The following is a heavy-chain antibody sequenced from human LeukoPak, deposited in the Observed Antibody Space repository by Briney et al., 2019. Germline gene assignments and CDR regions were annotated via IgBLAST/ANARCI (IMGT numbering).Heavy chain of an antibody. CDR2: VYYTGST. V-gene: IGHV4-39*01. CDR3: AGQEIGLRSFDP. J-gene: IGHJ5*02. Sequence: SETLSLTCTVSGGSISSALYHWGWIRQPPGKNLEWLGSVYYTGSTHNNPSLKSRVTISVDTSKNQFSLNLSSVTAADTAVYYCAGQEIGLRSFDPWGQGTLVTVSS. CDR1: GGSISSALYH. D-gene: IGHD3/OR15-3a*01.